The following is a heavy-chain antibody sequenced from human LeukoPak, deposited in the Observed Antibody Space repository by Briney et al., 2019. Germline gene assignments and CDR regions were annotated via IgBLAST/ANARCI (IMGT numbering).Heavy chain of an antibody. V-gene: IGHV1-18*01. Sequence: GASVKVPCKASGYTFTSYGISWVRQAPGQGLEWMGWISAYNGNTNYAQKLQGRVTMTTDTSTSTAYMELRSLRSDDTAVYYCASSYGMDSSGWYRFDYWGQGTLVTVSS. CDR3: ASSYGMDSSGWYRFDY. CDR1: GYTFTSYG. D-gene: IGHD6-19*01. J-gene: IGHJ4*02. CDR2: ISAYNGNT.